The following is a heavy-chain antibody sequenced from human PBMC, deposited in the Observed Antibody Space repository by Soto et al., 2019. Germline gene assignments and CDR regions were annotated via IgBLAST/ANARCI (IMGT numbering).Heavy chain of an antibody. CDR3: ARVSSVTKGTKFDY. Sequence: GASVKLSCKASGYTFTGYAMHWVRQAPGQRLEWMGWINAGYGNTKYSQNFQGRVTITRDTSASTAYMELSSLRSEDTAVYYCARVSSVTKGTKFDYWGQGTLVTVSS. CDR2: INAGYGNT. D-gene: IGHD1-1*01. V-gene: IGHV1-3*01. J-gene: IGHJ4*02. CDR1: GYTFTGYA.